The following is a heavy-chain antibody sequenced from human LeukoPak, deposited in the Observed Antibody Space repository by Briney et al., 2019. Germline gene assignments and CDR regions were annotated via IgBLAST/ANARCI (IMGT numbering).Heavy chain of an antibody. CDR3: ARRRYYDSSRCFDY. V-gene: IGHV4-39*01. D-gene: IGHD3-22*01. CDR1: GVPISSSTYY. J-gene: IGHJ4*02. Sequence: SETLSLTCTVSGVPISSSTYYWGWIRQPPGKGLEWIGSIYYSGSTYYNPSLKSRVTISVDTSKNQFSLKLSSVTAADTAVYYCARRRYYDSSRCFDYWRQGTLVTVSS. CDR2: IYYSGST.